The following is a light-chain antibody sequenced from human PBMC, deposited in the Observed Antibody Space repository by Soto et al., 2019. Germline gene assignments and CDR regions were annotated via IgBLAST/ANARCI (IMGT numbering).Light chain of an antibody. CDR2: AAS. V-gene: IGKV1-27*01. J-gene: IGKJ4*01. CDR1: QGISTY. Sequence: DIQMTQSPSSLSASVGDRVTITCRASQGISTYLAWYQQKPGKVPKLLIYAASTLQSGVPSRFSGSGSGRDVTLTISSLPPEDVATYYWQEYNSAPLTFGGGTKVEIK. CDR3: QEYNSAPLT.